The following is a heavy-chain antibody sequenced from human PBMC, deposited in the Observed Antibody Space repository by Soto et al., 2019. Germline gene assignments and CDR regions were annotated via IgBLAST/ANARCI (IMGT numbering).Heavy chain of an antibody. CDR1: GFTFSSYS. D-gene: IGHD3-10*01. V-gene: IGHV3-48*02. Sequence: EVQLVESGGGLVQPGGSLRLSCAASGFTFSSYSMNWVRQAPRKGLEWVSYISSSSSTIYYADSVKGRFTISRDNAKNSLYLQMNSLRDEDTAVYYCARDPDPLLWFGFDPWGQGTLVTVSS. CDR3: ARDPDPLLWFGFDP. CDR2: ISSSSSTI. J-gene: IGHJ5*02.